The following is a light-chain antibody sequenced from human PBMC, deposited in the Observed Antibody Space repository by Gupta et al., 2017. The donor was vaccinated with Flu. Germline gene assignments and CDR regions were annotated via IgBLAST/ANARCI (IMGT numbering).Light chain of an antibody. CDR2: DVS. V-gene: IGLV2-14*03. Sequence: QSALTQPASVSGSPGQSITISCTGTSSDVGAYNYVSWYQHHPGKAPKLMIYDVSNRPSGVSNRFSASKSGNTASLTISGLQAEDEADYYCSSYTTINTRVFGGGTKLTVL. J-gene: IGLJ3*02. CDR3: SSYTTINTRV. CDR1: SSDVGAYNY.